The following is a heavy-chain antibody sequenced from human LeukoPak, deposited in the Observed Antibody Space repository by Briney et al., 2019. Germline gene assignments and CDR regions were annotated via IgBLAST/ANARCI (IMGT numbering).Heavy chain of an antibody. CDR1: GGSISSGGYY. CDR2: IYTSGST. Sequence: PSETLSLTCTVSGGSISSGGYYWSWIRQPAGKGLEWIGRIYTSGSTNYNPSLKSRVTISVDTSKNQFSLKLSSVTAADTAVYYCARDIPIHKTSGYGLYYYYMDVWGKGTTVTVSS. D-gene: IGHD3-22*01. CDR3: ARDIPIHKTSGYGLYYYYMDV. J-gene: IGHJ6*03. V-gene: IGHV4-61*02.